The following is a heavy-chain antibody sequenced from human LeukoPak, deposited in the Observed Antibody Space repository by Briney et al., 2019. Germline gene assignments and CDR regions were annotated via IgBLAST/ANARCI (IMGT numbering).Heavy chain of an antibody. CDR1: GYTFTSYD. CDR3: ARWAGFCTTNNCYNPFDY. D-gene: IGHD2-2*02. Sequence: GASVKVSCKASGYTFTSYDINWVRQAPGQGLEWMGGIIPIFGTTTYAQKFQGRITIITDASTSTVYMELSSLRSEDTAVYYCARWAGFCTTNNCYNPFDYWGQGTLVTVSS. J-gene: IGHJ4*02. V-gene: IGHV1-69*05. CDR2: IIPIFGTT.